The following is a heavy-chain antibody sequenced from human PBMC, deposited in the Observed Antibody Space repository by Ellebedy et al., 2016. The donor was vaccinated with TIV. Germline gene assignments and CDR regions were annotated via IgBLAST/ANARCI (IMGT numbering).Heavy chain of an antibody. D-gene: IGHD6-25*01. Sequence: PGGSLRLSCATSGFTFSSYAMHWVRQAPGKGLEWVAVISYDGNVKYYADSVKGRFTISSDNSKDTLYLQMNSLRGEDTAVYYCATEAGASRLVGGAFDMWGQGTMVTVSS. J-gene: IGHJ3*02. CDR3: ATEAGASRLVGGAFDM. CDR1: GFTFSSYA. CDR2: ISYDGNVK. V-gene: IGHV3-30*04.